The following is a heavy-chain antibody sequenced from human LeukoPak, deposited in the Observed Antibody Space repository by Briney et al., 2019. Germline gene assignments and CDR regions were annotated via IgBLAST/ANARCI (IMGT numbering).Heavy chain of an antibody. CDR1: GGSMSSGDTDGYS. Sequence: SETLSLTCAVSGGSMSSGDTDGYSWSWIRQPPGGGLEWIGYIYHSGSTYYNPSLKSRVTISVDRSKNLFSLKLKSVTAADTAVYYCASSSSADFDYWGQGVLVTVSS. V-gene: IGHV4-30-2*01. D-gene: IGHD6-13*01. CDR3: ASSSSADFDY. CDR2: IYHSGST. J-gene: IGHJ4*02.